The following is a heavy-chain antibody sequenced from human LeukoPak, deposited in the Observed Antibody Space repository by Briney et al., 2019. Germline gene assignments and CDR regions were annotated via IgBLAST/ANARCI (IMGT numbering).Heavy chain of an antibody. Sequence: SETLSLTCTVSRGSISSYYWSWIRQPPGKGLEWIGYIYYSGSTDYNPSLKSRVTISVDTSKNQFSLKLSSVTAADTAVYYCARGTVAATLGYYYMDVWGKGTTVTVSS. V-gene: IGHV4-59*01. CDR2: IYYSGST. J-gene: IGHJ6*03. D-gene: IGHD2-15*01. CDR1: RGSISSYY. CDR3: ARGTVAATLGYYYMDV.